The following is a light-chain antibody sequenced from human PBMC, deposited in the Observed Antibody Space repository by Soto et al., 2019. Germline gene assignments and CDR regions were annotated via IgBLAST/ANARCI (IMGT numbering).Light chain of an antibody. CDR1: QSVSSNY. Sequence: ESVLTQSPGTLSLSPGERATLSCTASQSVSSNYLAWYQQKPGQAPRLRIYGASTRATGIPDRFSGSGSGTDFTLTISRLEPEDFAVYYCQQFGGSSYSFGQGTKLEIK. CDR3: QQFGGSSYS. CDR2: GAS. J-gene: IGKJ2*03. V-gene: IGKV3-20*01.